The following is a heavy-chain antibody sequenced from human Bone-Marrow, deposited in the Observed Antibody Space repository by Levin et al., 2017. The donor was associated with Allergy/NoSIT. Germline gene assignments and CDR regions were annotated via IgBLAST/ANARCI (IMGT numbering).Heavy chain of an antibody. CDR2: IDWDDDK. CDR3: AARGVGFVSHYNGIDV. V-gene: IGHV2-70*04. Sequence: TLSLTCTLSGFSLSTSGMRVSWIRQPPGTALEWLARIDWDDDKIYRTSLKTRLTISKDTSKNQVVLKMTNMDPVYSATYFCAARGVGFVSHYNGIDVWGQGTTVTVSS. CDR1: GFSLSTSGMR. J-gene: IGHJ6*02. D-gene: IGHD3-10*01.